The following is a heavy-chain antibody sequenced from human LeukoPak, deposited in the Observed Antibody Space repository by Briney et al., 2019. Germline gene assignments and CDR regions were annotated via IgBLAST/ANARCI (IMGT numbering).Heavy chain of an antibody. J-gene: IGHJ4*02. CDR2: ISAYNGNA. CDR1: GYTFTSYG. D-gene: IGHD1-26*01. Sequence: GASVKVSCKASGYTFTSYGISWVRQAPGQGLEWMGWISAYNGNANYALKFQGRVTMTRDMSTSTVYMELSSLRSEDTAVYYCARGGYSGSYAPSGYWGQGTLVTVSS. CDR3: ARGGYSGSYAPSGY. V-gene: IGHV1-18*01.